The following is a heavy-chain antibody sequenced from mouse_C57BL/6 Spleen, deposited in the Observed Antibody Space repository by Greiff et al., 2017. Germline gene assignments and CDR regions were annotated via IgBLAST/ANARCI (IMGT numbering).Heavy chain of an antibody. J-gene: IGHJ4*01. D-gene: IGHD1-1*01. CDR1: GYTFTSYG. V-gene: IGHV1-81*01. CDR2: IYPRSGNT. Sequence: VQLQQSGAELARPGASVKLSCKASGYTFTSYGISWVKQRTGQGLEWIGEIYPRSGNTYYNEKFKGKATLTADKSSSTAYMELRSLTSEDSAVYFCARGDYYGSSYGKYAMDYWGQGTSVTVSS. CDR3: ARGDYYGSSYGKYAMDY.